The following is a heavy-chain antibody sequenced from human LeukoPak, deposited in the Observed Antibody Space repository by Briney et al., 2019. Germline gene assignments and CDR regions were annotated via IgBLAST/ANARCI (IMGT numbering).Heavy chain of an antibody. CDR1: GYTFTSYG. CDR3: ARESNWAYYFDY. Sequence: ASVKVSCKASGYTFTSYGISWVRQAPGQGLEWMGWSSTYNSDTKYAQSLQGRATMTTDTSTNTAYMELRDLRSDDTAVYYCARESNWAYYFDYWGQGTLV. CDR2: SSTYNSDT. V-gene: IGHV1-18*01. J-gene: IGHJ4*02. D-gene: IGHD1-1*01.